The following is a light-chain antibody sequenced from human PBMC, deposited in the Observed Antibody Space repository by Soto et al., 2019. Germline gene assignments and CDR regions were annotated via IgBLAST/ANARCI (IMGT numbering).Light chain of an antibody. J-gene: IGKJ1*01. Sequence: DIEITQKTSTQSASVGDRVTMTCRASQSISNSLAWYQQKPGKAPKLLIYRASALQSGVPSRFSGSGSGTEFTLTISSLQSEDFAVYCCTLYNIWLRRFGEGSMV. V-gene: IGKV1-5*03. CDR2: RAS. CDR1: QSISNS. CDR3: TLYNIWLRR.